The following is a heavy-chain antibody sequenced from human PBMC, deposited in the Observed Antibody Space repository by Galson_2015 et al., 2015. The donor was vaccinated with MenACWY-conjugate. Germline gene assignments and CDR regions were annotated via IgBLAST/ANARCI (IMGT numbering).Heavy chain of an antibody. CDR2: TYYRSKWYS. Sequence: CAISGDSVSSNSAAWNWIRQSPSRGLEWLGRTYYRSKWYSDYAVSVKSRIAINVDTPKSQLSLHLNSVTPEDTAVYYCARESGRVFQYWGQGTLVAVSS. CDR1: GDSVSSNSAA. CDR3: ARESGRVFQY. V-gene: IGHV6-1*01. J-gene: IGHJ4*02.